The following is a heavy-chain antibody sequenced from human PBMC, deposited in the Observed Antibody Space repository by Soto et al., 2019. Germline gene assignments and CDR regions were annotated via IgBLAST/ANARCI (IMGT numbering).Heavy chain of an antibody. D-gene: IGHD2-8*02. CDR1: GFTFSSYA. CDR3: ARRRSTGSFTGTDLDY. CDR2: LSGSGGST. J-gene: IGHJ4*01. V-gene: IGHV3-23*01. Sequence: GGSLRLSCAASGFTFSSYAMSWVRQAPGKGLEWVSTLSGSGGSTYYADSVKGRFTISRDNSKNTLYLQMNSLRVEDTAVYYCARRRSTGSFTGTDLDYWGHGTLVTVSS.